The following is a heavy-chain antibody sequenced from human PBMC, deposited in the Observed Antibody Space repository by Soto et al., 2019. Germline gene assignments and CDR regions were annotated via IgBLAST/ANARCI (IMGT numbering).Heavy chain of an antibody. CDR2: ISASGRDT. CDR1: GFTFSNYA. CDR3: AKGKTSGWYYFDY. V-gene: IGHV3-23*01. J-gene: IGHJ4*02. D-gene: IGHD6-19*01. Sequence: PGGSLRLSCVASGFTFSNYAMSWVRQAPGKGLEWVSGISASGRDTYYADSVKDRFTISRDSFKNTLYLQMNSLRAEDTGTYYCAKGKTSGWYYFDYWGQGALVIVSS.